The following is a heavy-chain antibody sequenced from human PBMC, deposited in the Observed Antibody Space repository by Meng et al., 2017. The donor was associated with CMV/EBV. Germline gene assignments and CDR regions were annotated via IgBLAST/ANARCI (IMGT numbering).Heavy chain of an antibody. CDR2: INHSGST. Sequence: GSLRLSCTVSGGSVSSGSYYWSWIRQPPGKGLEWIGEINHSGSTNYNPSLKSRVTISVDTSKNQFSLKLSSVTAADTAVYYCARVRGASDYWGQGTLVTVSS. V-gene: IGHV4-61*01. D-gene: IGHD4/OR15-4a*01. J-gene: IGHJ4*02. CDR1: GGSVSSGSYY. CDR3: ARVRGASDY.